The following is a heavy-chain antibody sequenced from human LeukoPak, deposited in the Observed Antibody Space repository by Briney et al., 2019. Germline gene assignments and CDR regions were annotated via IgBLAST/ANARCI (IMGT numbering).Heavy chain of an antibody. V-gene: IGHV3-23*01. J-gene: IGHJ4*02. CDR1: GFTVSSNS. Sequence: GGSLRLSCTVSGFTVSSNSMSWVRQAPGKGLEWVSAISGSGGSTYYADSVKGRFTISRDNSKNTLYLQMNSLRAEDTAVYYCAKEGDGYNFFDYWGQGTLVTVSS. CDR3: AKEGDGYNFFDY. CDR2: ISGSGGST. D-gene: IGHD5-24*01.